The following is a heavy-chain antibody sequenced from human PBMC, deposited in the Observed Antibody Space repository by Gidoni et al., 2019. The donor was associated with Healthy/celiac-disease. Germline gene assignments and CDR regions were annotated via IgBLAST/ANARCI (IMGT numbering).Heavy chain of an antibody. CDR2: IYHSGST. V-gene: IGHV4-4*02. CDR3: ARGLSGRVAGPKLIDY. J-gene: IGHJ4*02. CDR1: GGSITGSHW. D-gene: IGHD6-19*01. Sequence: QVQLQESGPRLVKPSGTLYPTCAVSGGSITGSHWWRWVRHPPGKGLEWIGEIYHSGSTNYNPSLKSRVTISVEEYKNQFSLKLSSVTAADTAVYYCARGLSGRVAGPKLIDYWGQGTLVTVSS.